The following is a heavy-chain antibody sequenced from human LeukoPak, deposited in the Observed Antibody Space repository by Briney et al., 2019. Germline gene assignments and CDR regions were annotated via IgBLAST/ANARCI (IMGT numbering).Heavy chain of an antibody. J-gene: IGHJ4*02. CDR3: ARDLCSTTSCLDY. CDR1: GFTFSNYG. V-gene: IGHV3-33*01. Sequence: GGSLRLSCSASGFTFSNYGVFWVRQAPGKGLEWVAVIWYDGSKKYYVDSVKGRFTISREDSENTLYLQMNSLRAEDTAVYYCARDLCSTTSCLDYWGQGTLVTVSS. D-gene: IGHD2-2*01. CDR2: IWYDGSKK.